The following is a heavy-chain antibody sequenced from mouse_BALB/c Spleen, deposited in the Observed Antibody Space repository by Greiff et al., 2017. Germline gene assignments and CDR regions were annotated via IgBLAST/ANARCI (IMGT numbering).Heavy chain of an antibody. CDR3: ARVGNLYAMDY. V-gene: IGHV3-6*02. Sequence: VQLKESGPGLVKPSQSLSLTCSVTGYSITSGYFWYWIRQVPGNKLEWMGYISYDGSNNYNQSLKNRISITRDTSKNQFFLKLNSVTTEDTATYYCARVGNLYAMDYWGQGTSVTVSS. J-gene: IGHJ4*01. CDR2: ISYDGSN. CDR1: GYSITSGYF. D-gene: IGHD2-14*01.